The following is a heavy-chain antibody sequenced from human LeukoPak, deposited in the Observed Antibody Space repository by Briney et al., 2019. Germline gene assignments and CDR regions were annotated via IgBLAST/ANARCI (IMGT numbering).Heavy chain of an antibody. V-gene: IGHV3-21*01. CDR3: ARDRGIHRFQEEFDP. CDR2: ISSSSSYI. CDR1: GFTFSSYS. D-gene: IGHD5-18*01. J-gene: IGHJ5*02. Sequence: PGGSLRLSCAASGFTFSSYSMNWVRQAPGKGLEWVSSISSSSSYIYYADSVKGRFTISRDNAKNSLYLQMNSLRAEDTAVYYCARDRGIHRFQEEFDPWGQGTLVTVSS.